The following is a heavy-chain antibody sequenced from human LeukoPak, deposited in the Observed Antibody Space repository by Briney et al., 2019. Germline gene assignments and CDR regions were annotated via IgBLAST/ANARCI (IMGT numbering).Heavy chain of an antibody. Sequence: AEGSLRLSCAASGFAFSNYAMSWVRQAPGKGLEWVSSLSGGGDSRYYADSVMGRFTISRDNSKNTLYLQMNSLRAEDTAVYYCAKAVRSMVTGGGYFDSWGQGTLVTVSS. CDR2: LSGGGDSR. J-gene: IGHJ4*02. CDR3: AKAVRSMVTGGGYFDS. V-gene: IGHV3-23*01. CDR1: GFAFSNYA. D-gene: IGHD3-10*01.